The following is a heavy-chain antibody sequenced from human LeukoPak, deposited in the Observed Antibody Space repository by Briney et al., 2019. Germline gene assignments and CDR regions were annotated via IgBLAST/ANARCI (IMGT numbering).Heavy chain of an antibody. CDR2: INHTGST. CDR1: GGSFSGYY. J-gene: IGHJ4*02. D-gene: IGHD3-10*01. CDR3: ARADYYNDDGFD. V-gene: IGHV4-34*01. Sequence: SETLSLTCAVHGGSFSGYYWNWIRQPPGKGLEWIGEINHTGSTNYSPSLRGRVSLSVDSSKSQISLELTSVTAADTAVYYCARADYYNDDGFDWGQGTRVTVSS.